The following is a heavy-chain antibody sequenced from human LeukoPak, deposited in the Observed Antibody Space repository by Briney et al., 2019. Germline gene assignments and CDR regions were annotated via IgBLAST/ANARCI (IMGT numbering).Heavy chain of an antibody. CDR3: AKDWAATVRGTDY. D-gene: IGHD4-17*01. V-gene: IGHV3-9*01. CDR2: INWNSDNI. CDR1: GFTFDDYA. J-gene: IGHJ4*02. Sequence: PGGSLRLSCAASGFTFDDYAMHWVRQSPGKGLEWFSGINWNSDNIGYADSVKGRFTISRDNAKNSLYLQMNSLRAEDTALYYCAKDWAATVRGTDYWGQGTLVTVSS.